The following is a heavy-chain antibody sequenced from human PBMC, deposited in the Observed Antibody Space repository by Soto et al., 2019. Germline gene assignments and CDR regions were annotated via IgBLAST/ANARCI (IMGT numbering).Heavy chain of an antibody. J-gene: IGHJ6*02. V-gene: IGHV3-9*01. Sequence: EVQLVESGGGLVQPGRSLRLSCAASGFTFDDYAMHWVRQAPGKGLEWVSGISWNSGSIGYADSMKGRFTISRDNAKNSLYLQMSSLRAEDTALYYCAKANYGDYEDYYYYGMDVWGQGTTVTVSS. CDR1: GFTFDDYA. D-gene: IGHD4-17*01. CDR3: AKANYGDYEDYYYYGMDV. CDR2: ISWNSGSI.